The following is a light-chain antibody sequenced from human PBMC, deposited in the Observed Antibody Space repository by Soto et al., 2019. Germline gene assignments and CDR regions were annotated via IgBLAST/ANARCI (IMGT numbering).Light chain of an antibody. CDR1: SDDVGGYNY. V-gene: IGLV2-14*01. CDR3: SSYRSGKTLVV. CDR2: EVN. Sequence: QSALTQPASVSGSPGQSITISCTGTSDDVGGYNYVSWYQQHPGKAPKLMIFEVNNRPSGVSNRFSGSRSGNTASLTISVLQAEDDADYYCSSYRSGKTLVVFGGGTKLTVL. J-gene: IGLJ2*01.